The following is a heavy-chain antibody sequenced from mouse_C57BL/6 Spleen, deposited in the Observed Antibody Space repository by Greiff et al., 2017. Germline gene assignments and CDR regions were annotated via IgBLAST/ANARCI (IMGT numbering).Heavy chain of an antibody. Sequence: EVNVVESEGGLVQPGSSMKLSCTASGFTFSDYYMAWVRQVPEKGLEWVANINYDGSSTYYLDSLKSRFIISRDNAKNILYLQMSSLKSEDTATYYCARGGNGYPYYYAMDYWGQGTSVTVSS. CDR3: ARGGNGYPYYYAMDY. CDR1: GFTFSDYY. CDR2: INYDGSST. V-gene: IGHV5-16*01. D-gene: IGHD2-2*01. J-gene: IGHJ4*01.